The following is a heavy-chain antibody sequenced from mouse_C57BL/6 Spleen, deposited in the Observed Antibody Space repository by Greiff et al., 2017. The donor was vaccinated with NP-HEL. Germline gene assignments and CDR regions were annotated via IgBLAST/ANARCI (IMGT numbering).Heavy chain of an antibody. CDR2: ISDGGSYT. V-gene: IGHV5-4*01. CDR3: ARDRREGNYYYAMDY. D-gene: IGHD2-1*01. Sequence: EVKLVESGGGLVKPGGSLKLSCAASGFTFSSYAMSWVRQTPEKRLEWVATISDGGSYTYYPDNVKGRFTISRDNAKNNLYLQMSHLKSEDTAMYYCARDRREGNYYYAMDYWGQGTSVTVSS. J-gene: IGHJ4*01. CDR1: GFTFSSYA.